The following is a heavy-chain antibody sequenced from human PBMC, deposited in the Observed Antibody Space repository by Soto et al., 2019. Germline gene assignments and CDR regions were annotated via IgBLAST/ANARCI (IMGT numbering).Heavy chain of an antibody. J-gene: IGHJ4*02. V-gene: IGHV3-7*03. Sequence: LRLSCAASGFTFSNHWMTWVRQAPGKGLEWVASVNQDGSEKYSVDSAKGRFTISRDNAKNSLYLQMNSLRVEDTALYYCARSSLLSRSYLDYWGQGAVVTDSS. CDR1: GFTFSNHW. CDR3: ARSSLLSRSYLDY. CDR2: VNQDGSEK.